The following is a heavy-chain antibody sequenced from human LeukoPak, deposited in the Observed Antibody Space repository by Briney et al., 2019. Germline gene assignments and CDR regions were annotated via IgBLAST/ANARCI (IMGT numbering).Heavy chain of an antibody. CDR1: GYTFTSNY. V-gene: IGHV1-46*01. CDR2: IYPRDGST. J-gene: IGHJ4*02. CDR3: ARDQEGFDY. Sequence: ASVKVSCKAPGYTFTSNYIHWVRQAPGQGLEWMGMIYPRDGSTSYAQKFQGRVTVTRDTSTSTVHMELSGPRSEDTAVYYCARDQEGFDYWGQGALVTVSS.